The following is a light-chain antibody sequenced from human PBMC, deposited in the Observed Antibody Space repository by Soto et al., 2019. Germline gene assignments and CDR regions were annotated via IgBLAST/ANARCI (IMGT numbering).Light chain of an antibody. CDR3: AAWDDSLYGRV. CDR2: NNN. Sequence: QSVLTQPPSASGTPGQRVTISCSGSRSNIGSNPVNWYQQLPGTAPKLLSDNNNQRPSGVPDRFSGSRSGTSASLAISGLQSEDEADYYCAAWDDSLYGRVFGTGTKLTVL. J-gene: IGLJ1*01. CDR1: RSNIGSNP. V-gene: IGLV1-44*01.